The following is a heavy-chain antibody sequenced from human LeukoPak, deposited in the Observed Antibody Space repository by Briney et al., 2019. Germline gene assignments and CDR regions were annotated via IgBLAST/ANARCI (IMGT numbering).Heavy chain of an antibody. V-gene: IGHV3-48*03. CDR2: ISSSGSTI. J-gene: IGHJ6*03. CDR1: GFTFSSYE. Sequence: GGSLRLSCAASGFTFSSYEMNWVRQAPGKGLEWVSYISSSGSTIYYADSVKGRFTISRDNSKNTLYLQMNSLRAEDTAVYYCAKTNSSGVYYYYYMDVWGKGTTVTISS. CDR3: AKTNSSGVYYYYYMDV. D-gene: IGHD3-10*01.